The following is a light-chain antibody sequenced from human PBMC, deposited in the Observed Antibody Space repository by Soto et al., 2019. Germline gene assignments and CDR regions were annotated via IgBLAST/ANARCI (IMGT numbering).Light chain of an antibody. Sequence: VLPKSPGTLSLSPGERATLSCRASQSVSDSYLAWYQQNPGRAPRLLFYGASTRATGIPARFSGSGSGTEFTLTISSLQSEDFAVYYCQQYNNWPLSITFGQGTRLEVK. CDR2: GAS. CDR3: QQYNNWPLSIT. CDR1: QSVSDSY. J-gene: IGKJ5*01. V-gene: IGKV3-15*01.